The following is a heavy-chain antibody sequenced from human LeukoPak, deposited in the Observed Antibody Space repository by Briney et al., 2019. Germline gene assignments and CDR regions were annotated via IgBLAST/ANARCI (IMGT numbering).Heavy chain of an antibody. Sequence: SETLSLTCTVSGGSISSSSYYWGWIRQPPGKGLEWIGSIYYSGSTYYNPSLKSRVTISVDTSKNQFSLKLSSVTAADTAAYYCARHWLQGQLGPYYFDYWGQGTLVTVSS. V-gene: IGHV4-39*01. J-gene: IGHJ4*02. CDR2: IYYSGST. CDR3: ARHWLQGQLGPYYFDY. D-gene: IGHD6-13*01. CDR1: GGSISSSSYY.